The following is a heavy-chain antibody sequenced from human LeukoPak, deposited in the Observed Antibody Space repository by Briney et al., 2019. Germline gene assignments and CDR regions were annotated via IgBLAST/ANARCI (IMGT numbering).Heavy chain of an antibody. CDR3: ARGGDYYDSSGYYNY. CDR1: GGTFSSYA. J-gene: IGHJ4*02. V-gene: IGHV1-69*13. Sequence: SVKVSCKASGGTFSSYAISWVRQTPGQGLEWMGGIIPIFGTANYAQKFQGRVTITADESTSTAYMELSSLRSEDTAVYYCARGGDYYDSSGYYNYWGQGTLVTVSS. CDR2: IIPIFGTA. D-gene: IGHD3-22*01.